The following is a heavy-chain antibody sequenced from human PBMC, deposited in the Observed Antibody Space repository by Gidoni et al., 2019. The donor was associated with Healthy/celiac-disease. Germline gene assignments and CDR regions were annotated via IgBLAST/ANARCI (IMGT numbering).Heavy chain of an antibody. CDR1: GGPISSSSYY. CDR2: IYYSGST. Sequence: QLQLQESGPGLVKPSETLSLTCTVSGGPISSSSYYWGWIRQPPGKGLEWIGSIYYSGSTYYNPSLKSRVTISVDTSKNQFSLKLSSVTAADTAVYYCARHPLDDYVWGSYRYTGYFQHWGQGTLVTVSS. V-gene: IGHV4-39*01. D-gene: IGHD3-16*02. J-gene: IGHJ1*01. CDR3: ARHPLDDYVWGSYRYTGYFQH.